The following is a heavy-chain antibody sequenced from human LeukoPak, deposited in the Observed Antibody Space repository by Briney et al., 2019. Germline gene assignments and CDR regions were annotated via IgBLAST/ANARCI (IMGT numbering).Heavy chain of an antibody. J-gene: IGHJ4*02. CDR1: GFTFSNHW. D-gene: IGHD2-21*01. CDR2: IDEGGSNA. Sequence: GGSLRLSCAASGFTFSNHWMHWVRQAPGKGLVWVSRIDEGGSNAMYADSVKGRFSISRDNAKNTVNLQMNSLRAEDTGDYYCIRDEALWRLDYWGQGTLVTVSS. V-gene: IGHV3-74*03. CDR3: IRDEALWRLDY.